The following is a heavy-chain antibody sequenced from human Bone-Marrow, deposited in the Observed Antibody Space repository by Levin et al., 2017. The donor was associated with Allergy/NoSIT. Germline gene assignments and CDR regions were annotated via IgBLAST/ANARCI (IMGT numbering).Heavy chain of an antibody. J-gene: IGHJ4*02. D-gene: IGHD6-13*01. CDR1: GGTFSNFA. CDR2: IIPTFGTT. CDR3: ARDGPLAAARFDY. V-gene: IGHV1-69*13. Sequence: SVKVSCKASGGTFSNFAISWVRQAPGQGLEWLGGIIPTFGTTNYAQKFQGRVTIIADESTSTAYMELSSLRSEDTAVYYCARDGPLAAARFDYWGQGTLVTVSS.